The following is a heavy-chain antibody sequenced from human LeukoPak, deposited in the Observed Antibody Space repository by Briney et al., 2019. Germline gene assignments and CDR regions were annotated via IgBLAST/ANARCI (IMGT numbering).Heavy chain of an antibody. D-gene: IGHD6-13*01. CDR3: ARDPTSSSWLSSFDY. Sequence: ETLSLTCTVSGYSISSGYYWGWIRKPPGKGLEWIGNIYYTGSTYYNPSLKSRITISLDTSKNQFSLKLSSVTAADTAVYYCARDPTSSSWLSSFDYWGQGTLVTVSS. V-gene: IGHV4-38-2*02. CDR2: IYYTGST. J-gene: IGHJ4*02. CDR1: GYSISSGYY.